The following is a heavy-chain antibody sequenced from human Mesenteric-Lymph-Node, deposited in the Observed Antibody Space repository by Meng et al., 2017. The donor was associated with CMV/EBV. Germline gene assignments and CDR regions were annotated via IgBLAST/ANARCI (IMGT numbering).Heavy chain of an antibody. V-gene: IGHV1-2*02. J-gene: IGHJ4*02. CDR3: ARAAWDY. CDR2: INPNSGAT. Sequence: ASVKVSCKASGYTFTDYFMHWVRQAPGQGLEWMGWINPNSGATNYAQKFQGRVTMTRDTSTTTAYMELRSLRSDDTAVYYCARAAWDYWGQGTLVTVSS. CDR1: GYTFTDYF.